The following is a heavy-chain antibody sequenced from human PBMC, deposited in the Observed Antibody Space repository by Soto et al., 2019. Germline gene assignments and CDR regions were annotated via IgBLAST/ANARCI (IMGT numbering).Heavy chain of an antibody. CDR2: IYYSGST. CDR1: GGSSSSSSYY. J-gene: IGHJ4*02. CDR3: ARSPSLVGATVFDY. D-gene: IGHD1-26*01. Sequence: PSETLSLTCTVSGGSSSSSSYYWGWIRQPPGKGLEWIGSIYYSGSTYYNPSLKSRVTISVDTSKNQFSLKLSSVTAADTAVYYCARSPSLVGATVFDYWGQGTLVTVSS. V-gene: IGHV4-39*01.